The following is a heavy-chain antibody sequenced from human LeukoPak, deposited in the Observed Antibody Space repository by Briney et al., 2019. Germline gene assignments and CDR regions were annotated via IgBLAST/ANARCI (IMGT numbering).Heavy chain of an antibody. V-gene: IGHV1-8*01. D-gene: IGHD1-26*01. CDR2: MNPNSGNT. Sequence: VASVKVSCKASGYTFTSYDINWVRQVTGQGLEWMGWMNPNSGNTDFAQKFRGRVTLTRNTSVSTAYMELSSLRSDDTAVFYCARAVGATYSLDYWGQGTLVTVSS. CDR3: ARAVGATYSLDY. CDR1: GYTFTSYD. J-gene: IGHJ4*02.